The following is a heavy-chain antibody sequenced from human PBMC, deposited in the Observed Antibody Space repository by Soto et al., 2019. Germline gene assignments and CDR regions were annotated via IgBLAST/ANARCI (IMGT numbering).Heavy chain of an antibody. D-gene: IGHD1-1*01. CDR2: ISAHDGNT. J-gene: IGHJ4*02. CDR1: GYAFTTYG. V-gene: IGHV1-18*01. CDR3: ARGRYGDY. Sequence: QVHLVQSGAEVKKPGASVKVSCKGSGYAFTTYGITWVRQAPGQGLEWMGWISAHDGNTNYAQKPQGRVPVTRDTSTSTAYMELRRLRSDDTAVYYCARGRYGDYWGQGALVTVSS.